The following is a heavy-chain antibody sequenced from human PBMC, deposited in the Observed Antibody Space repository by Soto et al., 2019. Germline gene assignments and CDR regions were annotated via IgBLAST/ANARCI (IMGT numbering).Heavy chain of an antibody. CDR2: IKQDGSEE. V-gene: IGHV3-7*01. D-gene: IGHD2-8*01. Sequence: EVQLVESGGGLVPPGGSLRLYCAGAGFTFSSYWMSWVRQAPGKGLEWVANIKQDGSEEYYVDSVNGRFIISRDNAKNSLYLQMHSMRVEDTVVYYCARERRVNGYFDYWGQGTLVAVSP. CDR1: GFTFSSYW. CDR3: ARERRVNGYFDY. J-gene: IGHJ4*02.